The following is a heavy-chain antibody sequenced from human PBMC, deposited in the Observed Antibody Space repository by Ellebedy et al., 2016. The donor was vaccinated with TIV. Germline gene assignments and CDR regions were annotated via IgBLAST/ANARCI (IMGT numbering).Heavy chain of an antibody. CDR3: ARDLPTASSY. D-gene: IGHD2-2*01. CDR2: INSDGSGT. CDR1: GFTFSNYW. Sequence: GGSLRLSCAASGFTFSNYWMHWVRQAPGKGLVWVSHINSDGSGTIYADSVEGRFTISRDNAKNTLYLQMNSLRAEDTAVYYCARDLPTASSYWGQGTLVTVSS. V-gene: IGHV3-74*01. J-gene: IGHJ4*02.